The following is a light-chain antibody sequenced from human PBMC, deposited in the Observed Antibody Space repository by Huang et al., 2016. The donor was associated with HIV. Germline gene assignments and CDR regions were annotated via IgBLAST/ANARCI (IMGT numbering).Light chain of an antibody. CDR1: QSLLRSNGYTY. CDR2: LGS. V-gene: IGKV2-28*01. J-gene: IGKJ3*01. CDR3: MQGLQTPGVT. Sequence: IVLTQSPLSLPVTPGEPASISCRSSQSLLRSNGYTYLDWYLQRPGQCPQLLIYLGSNRASGVPDRFSGSASGTNFTLKVSRVEADALCTYYCMQGLQTPGVTFGPGTKVDFK.